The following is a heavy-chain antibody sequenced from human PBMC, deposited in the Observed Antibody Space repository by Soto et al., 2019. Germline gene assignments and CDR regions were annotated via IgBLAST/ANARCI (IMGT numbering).Heavy chain of an antibody. D-gene: IGHD3-9*01. Sequence: SETLSLTCTVSGAYMRNDYYYWSWVRHKPGKDLEWIGHMHHSGRTHYNPSLKSRVAVSVDTSKNQFSLYLNSVTAADTAVYYCARSVNYDILTGRGGWFDPWAQGTLVTVSS. J-gene: IGHJ5*02. CDR1: GAYMRNDYYY. V-gene: IGHV4-30-4*01. CDR3: ARSVNYDILTGRGGWFDP. CDR2: MHHSGRT.